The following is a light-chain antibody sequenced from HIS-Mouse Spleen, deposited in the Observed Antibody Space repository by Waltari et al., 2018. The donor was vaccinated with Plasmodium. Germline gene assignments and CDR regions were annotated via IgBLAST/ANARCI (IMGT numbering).Light chain of an antibody. CDR1: QGISSY. Sequence: DIHLPQSPSFLSAAVGGSVPITCRASQGISSYLAWYQQKPGKAPKLLIYAASTLQSGVPSRFSGSGSGTEFTLTISSLQPEDFATYYCQQLNSYPYTFGQGTKLEIK. CDR2: AAS. J-gene: IGKJ2*01. V-gene: IGKV1-9*01. CDR3: QQLNSYPYT.